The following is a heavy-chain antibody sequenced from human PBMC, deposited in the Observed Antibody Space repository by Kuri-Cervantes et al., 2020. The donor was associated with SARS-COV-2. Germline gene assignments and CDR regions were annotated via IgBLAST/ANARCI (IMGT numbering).Heavy chain of an antibody. CDR2: INPSGGST. V-gene: IGHV1-46*01. Sequence: ASVKVSCKASGYTFTSYYMHWVRQAPGQGLEWMGIINPSGGSTSYAQKFQGRVTMTRDTSTSTVYMELSSLRSEDTAVYYCAREDIAVVPAYYDDAFHIWGQGTMVTVSS. CDR3: AREDIAVVPAYYDDAFHI. J-gene: IGHJ3*02. CDR1: GYTFTSYY. D-gene: IGHD2-2*01.